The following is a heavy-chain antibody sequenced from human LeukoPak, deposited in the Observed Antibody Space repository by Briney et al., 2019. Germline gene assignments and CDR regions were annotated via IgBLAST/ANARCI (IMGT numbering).Heavy chain of an antibody. D-gene: IGHD5-18*01. V-gene: IGHV3-21*01. Sequence: GGSLRLSCAASGFTFSSYSMNWVRQAPGKGLEWVSSISSSSSYIYYADSVKGRFTISRDNAENSLYLQMNSLRAEDTAVYYCARGGYSYGYLDYWGQGTLVTVSS. J-gene: IGHJ4*02. CDR1: GFTFSSYS. CDR2: ISSSSSYI. CDR3: ARGGYSYGYLDY.